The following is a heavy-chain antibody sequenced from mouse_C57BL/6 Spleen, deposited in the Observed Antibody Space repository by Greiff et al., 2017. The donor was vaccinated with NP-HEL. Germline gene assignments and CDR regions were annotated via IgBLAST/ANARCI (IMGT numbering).Heavy chain of an antibody. CDR1: GFNIKDYY. CDR2: IDPEDGET. CDR3: ARMMVTTEFAY. V-gene: IGHV14-2*01. J-gene: IGHJ3*01. D-gene: IGHD2-2*01. Sequence: EVKLQESGAELVKPGASVKLSCTASGFNIKDYYMHWVKQRTEQGLEWIGRIDPEDGETKYAPKFQGKATITADTSSNTAYLQLSSLTSEDTAVYYCARMMVTTEFAYWGQGTLVTVSA.